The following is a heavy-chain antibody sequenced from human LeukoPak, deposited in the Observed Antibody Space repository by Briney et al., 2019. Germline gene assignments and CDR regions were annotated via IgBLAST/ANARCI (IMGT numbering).Heavy chain of an antibody. CDR3: ARGGGYSYGSFDY. D-gene: IGHD5-18*01. Sequence: GGSLRLSCAASGFTFSNYWTHWVRQAPGKGLVWVSRINRDGSSTSYADSVKGRFTISRDNAKNTLYLQMNSLRAEDTAVYYCARGGGYSYGSFDYWGQGTLVTVSS. CDR1: GFTFSNYW. CDR2: INRDGSST. J-gene: IGHJ4*02. V-gene: IGHV3-74*01.